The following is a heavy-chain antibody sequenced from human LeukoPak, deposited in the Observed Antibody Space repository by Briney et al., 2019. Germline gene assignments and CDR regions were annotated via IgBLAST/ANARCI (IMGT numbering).Heavy chain of an antibody. Sequence: SETLSLTCTVTGGSISSYYWSSIRQPQGKGLEWIGYSHYSGITNYNPSLKSRVTISVDTSKNQFSLKLSTVTAADTAVYYCARVKKYSSSSGTNYFHMDVWGKGTTVTVSS. V-gene: IGHV4-59*01. D-gene: IGHD6-6*01. CDR3: ARVKKYSSSSGTNYFHMDV. CDR2: SHYSGIT. CDR1: GGSISSYY. J-gene: IGHJ6*03.